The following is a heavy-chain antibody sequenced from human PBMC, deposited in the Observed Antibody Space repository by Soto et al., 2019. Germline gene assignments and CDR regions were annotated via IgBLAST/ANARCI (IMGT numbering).Heavy chain of an antibody. Sequence: VQLVESGGGVVQPGRSLRLSCAASGFTFSDYAMHWVRQAPGKGLEWVAVVSHDGRNTHYADSVKGRFTISRDSSKNRFSLKMTGLITEDTPAIYVVKGGRQWLVTSDFNYWGQGALVTVSS. J-gene: IGHJ4*02. CDR1: GFTFSDYA. CDR3: VKGGRQWLVTSDFNY. D-gene: IGHD6-19*01. CDR2: VSHDGRNT. V-gene: IGHV3-30*03.